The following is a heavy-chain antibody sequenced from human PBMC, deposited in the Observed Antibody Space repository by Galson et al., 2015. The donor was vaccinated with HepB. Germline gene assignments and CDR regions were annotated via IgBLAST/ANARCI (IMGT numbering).Heavy chain of an antibody. D-gene: IGHD3-3*01. CDR1: GYSFTNFW. CDR3: ARHPFGGYIPKDH. CDR2: IDPRDSDI. J-gene: IGHJ4*02. V-gene: IGHV5-10-1*01. Sequence: QSGAEVKKPGESLRISCRASGYSFTNFWISWVRQTPGKGLEWMGRIDPRDSDIKSSPSLEGHVTMSVDKSMNTAFLQWSRLEASDTAIYYCARHPFGGYIPKDHWGQGTPVTVSS.